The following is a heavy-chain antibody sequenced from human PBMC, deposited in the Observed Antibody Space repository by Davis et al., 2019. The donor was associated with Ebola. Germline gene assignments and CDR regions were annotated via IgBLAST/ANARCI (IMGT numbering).Heavy chain of an antibody. Sequence: LRLSCTVSGDSMSGGDYYWSWLRQPPGKGLEYIAYIYHNGIARYNASLQSRVTISVDTSKSQFSLKLTSLTAADTAVYYCARAPGSSIDYWGQGILVTVSS. J-gene: IGHJ4*02. CDR2: IYHNGIA. CDR3: ARAPGSSIDY. CDR1: GDSMSGGDYY. D-gene: IGHD3-10*01. V-gene: IGHV4-30-4*01.